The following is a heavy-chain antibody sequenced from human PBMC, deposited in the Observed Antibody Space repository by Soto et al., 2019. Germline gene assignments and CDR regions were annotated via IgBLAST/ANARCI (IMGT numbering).Heavy chain of an antibody. CDR2: ISGSGGST. V-gene: IGHV3-23*01. J-gene: IGHJ3*02. D-gene: IGHD1-26*01. CDR1: GFTFSSYA. Sequence: EVQLLESGGGLVQPGGSLRLSCAASGFTFSSYAMSWVRQAPGKGLEWVSAISGSGGSTYYADSVKGRFTISRDNSKNTLYLQMNSLRAEDTAVYYCAKDPRVVGATTGAFDIWGQGTMVTVSS. CDR3: AKDPRVVGATTGAFDI.